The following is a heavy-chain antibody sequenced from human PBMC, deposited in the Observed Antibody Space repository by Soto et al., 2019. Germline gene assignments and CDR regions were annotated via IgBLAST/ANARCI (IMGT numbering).Heavy chain of an antibody. D-gene: IGHD2-2*02. V-gene: IGHV3-21*01. CDR3: AREYTAWPLAYGLDV. CDR2: ISSRSDI. CDR1: GFTFSTYS. Sequence: PGGSLRLSCVGPGFTFSTYSINWVRQAPGKGLEWVSSISSRSDIYYADSVKGRFTISRVNAKNSVSLQMNSLRAEDTAAYYCAREYTAWPLAYGLDVWGQGTTVTVSS. J-gene: IGHJ6*02.